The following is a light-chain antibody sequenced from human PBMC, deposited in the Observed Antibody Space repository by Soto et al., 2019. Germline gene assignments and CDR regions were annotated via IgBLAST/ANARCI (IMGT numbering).Light chain of an antibody. CDR2: DVS. CDR1: SNDVGGYNY. Sequence: QSALTQPASVSGSPGQSITISCTGTSNDVGGYNYVSWFQQHAGKAPKFMIYDVSHRSSGAYNRFSGSKSGNTASLPISGLHAVDEAGYYCCSYTRTTPVVFGTGTKVTVL. V-gene: IGLV2-14*03. CDR3: CSYTRTTPVV. J-gene: IGLJ1*01.